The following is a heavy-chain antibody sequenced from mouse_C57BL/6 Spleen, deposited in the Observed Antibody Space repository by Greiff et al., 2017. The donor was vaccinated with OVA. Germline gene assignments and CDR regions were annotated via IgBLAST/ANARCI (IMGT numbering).Heavy chain of an antibody. CDR3: ARDYGRCY. D-gene: IGHD1-1*01. J-gene: IGHJ2*01. CDR1: GFNIKDYY. CDR2: IDPGDGET. Sequence: VQLQQSGAELVKPGASVKLSCTASGFNIKDYYMPWVKQRTEQGLGWIERIDPGDGETKYAPNFKGKATITADTSSNTAYLQLSSLTSEDTAVYYCARDYGRCYWGQGTTLTVSS. V-gene: IGHV14-2*01.